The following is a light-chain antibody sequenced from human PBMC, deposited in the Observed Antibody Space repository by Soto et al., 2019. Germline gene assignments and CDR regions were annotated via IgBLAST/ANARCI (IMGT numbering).Light chain of an antibody. CDR3: TSYTSSSPRKV. Sequence: QSALTQPASVSGSPGQSIAISCTGTSSDVGGYNYVSWYQQHPGKAPKLIIYEVSNRPSGVSNRFSGSKSGNTASLTISGLQAEDEADYYCTSYTSSSPRKVFGGGTKLTVL. V-gene: IGLV2-14*01. CDR1: SSDVGGYNY. J-gene: IGLJ3*02. CDR2: EVS.